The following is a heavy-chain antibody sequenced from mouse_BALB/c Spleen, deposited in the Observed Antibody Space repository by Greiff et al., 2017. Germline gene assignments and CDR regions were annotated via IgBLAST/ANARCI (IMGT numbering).Heavy chain of an antibody. D-gene: IGHD2-12*01. CDR2: IWAGGST. Sequence: VQLKQSGPGLVAPSQSLSITCTVSGFSLTSYGVHWVRQPPGKGLEWLGVIWAGGSTNYNSALMSRLSISKDNSKSQVFLKMNSLKTDDTAMYYCARVYDGGDYWGQGTSVTVSS. CDR1: GFSLTSYG. V-gene: IGHV2-9*02. J-gene: IGHJ4*01. CDR3: ARVYDGGDY.